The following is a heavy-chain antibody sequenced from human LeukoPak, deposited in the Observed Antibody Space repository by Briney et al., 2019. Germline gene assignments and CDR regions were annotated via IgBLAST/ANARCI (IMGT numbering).Heavy chain of an antibody. D-gene: IGHD6-19*01. V-gene: IGHV3-64*01. CDR2: ISSNGGST. CDR3: ARHSSGWYDGAFDI. J-gene: IGHJ3*02. Sequence: GGSLRLSCAASGFTFSSYAMHWVRQAPGKGLEYVSAISSNGGSTYYANSVKGRFAISRDNSKNTLYLQMGSLRAEDMAVYYCARHSSGWYDGAFDIWGQGTMVTVSS. CDR1: GFTFSSYA.